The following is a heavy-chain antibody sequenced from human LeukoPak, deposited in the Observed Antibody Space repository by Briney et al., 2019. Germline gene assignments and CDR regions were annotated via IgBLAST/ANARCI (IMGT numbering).Heavy chain of an antibody. Sequence: GASVKVSCKASGNTFTGYYMHWVRQAPGQGLEWMGWINPDSGGTNYAEKFQGRVTMTRDTSISTAYMELSRLRSDDTAVYYCARDVGEYCSSINCHASDYWGQGTLVTVSS. D-gene: IGHD2-2*01. J-gene: IGHJ4*02. CDR2: INPDSGGT. CDR1: GNTFTGYY. CDR3: ARDVGEYCSSINCHASDY. V-gene: IGHV1-2*02.